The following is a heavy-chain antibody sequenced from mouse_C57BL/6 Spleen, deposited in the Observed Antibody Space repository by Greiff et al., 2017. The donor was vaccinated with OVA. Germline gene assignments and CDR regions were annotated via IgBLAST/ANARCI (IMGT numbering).Heavy chain of an antibody. CDR2: IDPSYSYT. Sequence: VQLQQSGAELVKPGASVKLSCKASGYTFTSYWMQWVKQRPGQGLEWIGEIDPSYSYTNYNQKFKGKATLTVDTSSSTAYMQLSSLTSEDSAVYYCARGAVVAFYYFDYWGQGTTLTVSS. CDR3: ARGAVVAFYYFDY. V-gene: IGHV1-50*01. D-gene: IGHD1-1*01. J-gene: IGHJ2*01. CDR1: GYTFTSYW.